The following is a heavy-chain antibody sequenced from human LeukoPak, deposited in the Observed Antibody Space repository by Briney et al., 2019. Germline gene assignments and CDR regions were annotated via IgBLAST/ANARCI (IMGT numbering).Heavy chain of an antibody. J-gene: IGHJ4*02. CDR2: ITGSDDST. CDR1: GFTFSNNA. V-gene: IGHV3-23*01. CDR3: AKGPQLYSGYHPDY. D-gene: IGHD3-22*01. Sequence: QPGESLRLSCAASGFTFSNNAMTWVRQAPGEGLEWVSTITGSDDSTYYADSVKGRFTISRDYSKNTVFLQLNNLRAEDTAMYYCAKGPQLYSGYHPDYWGQGTLVTVSS.